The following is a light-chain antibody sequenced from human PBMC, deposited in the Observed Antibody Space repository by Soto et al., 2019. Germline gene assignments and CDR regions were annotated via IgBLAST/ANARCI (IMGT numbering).Light chain of an antibody. CDR1: QSVSSSY. V-gene: IGKV3-20*01. J-gene: IGKJ1*01. CDR3: QQYGSSPRT. CDR2: GAS. Sequence: EIVLTQSPGTLSLSPGERATLSCRASQSVSSSYLAWYQQKPGQAPRPLIYGASSRATGIPDRFSGSGSGTDFTLTISRLEPEDFAVYYCQQYGSSPRTFGQGTKVEIE.